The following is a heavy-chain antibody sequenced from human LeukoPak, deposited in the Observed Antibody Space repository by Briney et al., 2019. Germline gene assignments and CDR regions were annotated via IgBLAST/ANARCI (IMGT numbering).Heavy chain of an antibody. Sequence: GGSLRLSCAASGFTFSSYWMSWVRQAPGKGLEWGANIKQDGSEKYYVDSVKGRFTISRDNAKNSLYLQMNSLRAEDTAVYYCARATLKYCSSTSCHHYYGMDVWGQGTTVTVSS. CDR3: ARATLKYCSSTSCHHYYGMDV. CDR2: IKQDGSEK. CDR1: GFTFSSYW. J-gene: IGHJ6*02. V-gene: IGHV3-7*01. D-gene: IGHD2-2*01.